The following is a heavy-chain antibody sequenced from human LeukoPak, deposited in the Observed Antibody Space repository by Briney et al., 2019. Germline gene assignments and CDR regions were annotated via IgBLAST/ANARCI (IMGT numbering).Heavy chain of an antibody. CDR3: ARVRSGLHMDV. J-gene: IGHJ6*02. CDR2: ISSRGTTI. D-gene: IGHD2-15*01. V-gene: IGHV3-11*04. Sequence: GGSLRLSCAASGFTFSNAWMNWVRQAPGKGLEWVSYISSRGTTIYYVDSVKGRFTISRDNAKNSLYLQMNSLRAEDTALYYCARVRSGLHMDVWGQGTTVTVSS. CDR1: GFTFSNAW.